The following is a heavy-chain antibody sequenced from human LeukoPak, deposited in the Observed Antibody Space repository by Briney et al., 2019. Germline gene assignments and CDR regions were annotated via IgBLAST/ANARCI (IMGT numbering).Heavy chain of an antibody. CDR1: GFTLSSYA. V-gene: IGHV3-23*01. Sequence: PGGSLRLSCAASGFTLSSYAMSWVRQAPGKGLEWVSAISGSDGSTYYADSVKGRFTISRDNSQNTLFLQMNSLRAEDTAVYYCAKDARRTDGWYFFDYWGQGALVTVSS. D-gene: IGHD6-19*01. J-gene: IGHJ4*02. CDR2: ISGSDGST. CDR3: AKDARRTDGWYFFDY.